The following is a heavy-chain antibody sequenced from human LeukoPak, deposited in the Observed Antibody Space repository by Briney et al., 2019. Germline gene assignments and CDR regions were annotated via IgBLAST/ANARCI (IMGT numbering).Heavy chain of an antibody. J-gene: IGHJ4*02. CDR2: IRYDGSNK. Sequence: GGSLRLSCAASGFTFGSYGMHWVRQAPGKGLEWVAFIRYDGSNKYYADSVKGRFTISRDNSKNTLYLQMNSLRAEDTAVYYCAKDRQWLGSFDYWGQGTLVTVSS. V-gene: IGHV3-30*02. CDR1: GFTFGSYG. CDR3: AKDRQWLGSFDY. D-gene: IGHD6-19*01.